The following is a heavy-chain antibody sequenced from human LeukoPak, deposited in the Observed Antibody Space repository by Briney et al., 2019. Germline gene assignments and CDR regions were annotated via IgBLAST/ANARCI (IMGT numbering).Heavy chain of an antibody. J-gene: IGHJ6*02. CDR1: GYIFTSFY. D-gene: IGHD3-16*01. Sequence: ASVKVSCKASGYIFTSFYIHWVRQVPGQGLEWMGIIDPSGGITTYAQKFQGGVIMTADTSTNTVYLELSSLKSEDTAVYYCARHVPYYDSDFSAWGMDVWGQGTTVTVSS. CDR2: IDPSGGIT. CDR3: ARHVPYYDSDFSAWGMDV. V-gene: IGHV1-46*01.